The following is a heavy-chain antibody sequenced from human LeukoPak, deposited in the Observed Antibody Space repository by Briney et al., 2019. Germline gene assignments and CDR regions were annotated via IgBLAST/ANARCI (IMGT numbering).Heavy chain of an antibody. J-gene: IGHJ4*02. Sequence: GGFLRLSCTASGFTFGDYAMSWVRQAPGKGLEWVGFIRSKAYGGTTEYAASVKGRFTISRDDSKSIAYLQMNSLKTEDTAVYYCTRDLLGDNGYWGQGTLVTVSS. CDR2: IRSKAYGGTT. CDR1: GFTFGDYA. V-gene: IGHV3-49*04. CDR3: TRDLLGDNGY. D-gene: IGHD4-17*01.